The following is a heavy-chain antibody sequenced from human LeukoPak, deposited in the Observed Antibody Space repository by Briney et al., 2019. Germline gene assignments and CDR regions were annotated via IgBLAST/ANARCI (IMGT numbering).Heavy chain of an antibody. CDR2: ITSGSGDTT. D-gene: IGHD5-12*01. CDR1: GFTFRHYE. J-gene: IGHJ4*02. CDR3: AKLFGSGYHFFHF. V-gene: IGHV3-48*03. Sequence: GGSLRLSCAASGFTFRHYEMTWVRQAPGKGLEWLSFITSGSGDTTYYADSVKGRFTISRDNDKNSLPLQMNSLRAEDTAIYYCAKLFGSGYHFFHFWGQGTLVTVSS.